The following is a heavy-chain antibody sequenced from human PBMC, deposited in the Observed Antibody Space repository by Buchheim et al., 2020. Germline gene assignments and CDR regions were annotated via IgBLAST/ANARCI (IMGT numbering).Heavy chain of an antibody. D-gene: IGHD3-3*01. CDR1: GFTFSSYS. J-gene: IGHJ6*02. V-gene: IGHV3-48*04. CDR3: ARDGVFLEWGLYYYYYGMDV. Sequence: EVQLVESGGGLVQPGGSLRLSCAASGFTFSSYSMNWVRQAPGKGLEWVSYISSSSSTIYYADSVKGRFTISRDNANNSLYLQMNSLRAEDTAVYYCARDGVFLEWGLYYYYYGMDVWGQGTT. CDR2: ISSSSSTI.